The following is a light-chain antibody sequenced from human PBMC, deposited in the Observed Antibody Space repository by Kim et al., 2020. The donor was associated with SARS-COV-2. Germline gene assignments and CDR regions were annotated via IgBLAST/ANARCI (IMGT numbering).Light chain of an antibody. CDR1: SSNIGHNY. CDR3: AAWDDSLSGWV. J-gene: IGLJ3*02. CDR2: RNY. V-gene: IGLV1-47*01. Sequence: GQEVTVTCSGHSSNIGHNYVYWYQHFPGTAPKLLIFRNYQRPSGVPDRFSGSKSGTSASLAIIGLRSEDEADYHCAAWDDSLSGWVFGGGTKVTVL.